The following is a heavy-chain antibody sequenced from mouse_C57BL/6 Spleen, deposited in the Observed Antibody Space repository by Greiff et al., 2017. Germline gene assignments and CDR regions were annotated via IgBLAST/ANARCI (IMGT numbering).Heavy chain of an antibody. CDR1: GYTFTSYW. D-gene: IGHD2-13*01. Sequence: QVQLQQSGAELVKPGASVKMSCKASGYTFTSYWITWVKQRPGQGLEWIGDIYPGSGSTNYNEKFKSKATLTVDTSSSTAYMQLSSLTSEDSAVYYCARRYYSDYLYYYAMDYWGQGTSVTVSS. V-gene: IGHV1-55*01. CDR3: ARRYYSDYLYYYAMDY. CDR2: IYPGSGST. J-gene: IGHJ4*01.